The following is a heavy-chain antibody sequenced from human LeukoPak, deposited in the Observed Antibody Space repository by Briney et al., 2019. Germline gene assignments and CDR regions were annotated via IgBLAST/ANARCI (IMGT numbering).Heavy chain of an antibody. D-gene: IGHD3-16*01. V-gene: IGHV4-30-4*08. Sequence: SETLSLTRTVSGGSISSGDYYWSWIRQPPGKGLEWIGYIYYSGGIYSNPSLKSRVTMSVDTSKNQFSLKLSSVTAADTAVYYCARDRGGYGAQQDYWGQGTLVTVSS. CDR1: GGSISSGDYY. CDR2: IYYSGGI. J-gene: IGHJ4*02. CDR3: ARDRGGYGAQQDY.